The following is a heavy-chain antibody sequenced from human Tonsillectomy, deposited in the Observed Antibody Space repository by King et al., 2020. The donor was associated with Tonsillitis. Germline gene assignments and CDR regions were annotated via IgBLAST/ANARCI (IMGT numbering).Heavy chain of an antibody. CDR1: GYSFTSYW. CDR3: ASSEYASGWYN. CDR2: IDPSDSYI. J-gene: IGHJ4*02. D-gene: IGHD6-19*01. Sequence: DVQLVESGAEVKKPGESLRISCKGSGYSFTSYWISWVRQMPGKGLEWMGRIDPSDSYIKYSTSFQGHVTISADKSISTAYLQWSSLKASDSAIYYCASSEYASGWYNWGQGTLVPVSS. V-gene: IGHV5-10-1*03.